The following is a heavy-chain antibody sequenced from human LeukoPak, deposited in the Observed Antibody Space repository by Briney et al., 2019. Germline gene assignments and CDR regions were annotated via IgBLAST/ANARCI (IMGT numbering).Heavy chain of an antibody. CDR3: ARDTGVVAAAFDI. V-gene: IGHV1-69*01. CDR2: IIPIFGTA. D-gene: IGHD2-15*01. CDR1: XGTFSSYA. J-gene: IGHJ3*02. Sequence: ASXGTFSSYAISWVRQAPGQGLEWMGGIIPIFGTANYAQEFQGRVTITADESTSTAYMELSSLRSEDTAVYYCARDTGVVAAAFDIWGQGTMVTVSS.